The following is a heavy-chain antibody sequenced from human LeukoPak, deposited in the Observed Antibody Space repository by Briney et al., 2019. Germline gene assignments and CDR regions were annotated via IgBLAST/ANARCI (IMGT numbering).Heavy chain of an antibody. D-gene: IGHD6-19*01. J-gene: IGHJ4*02. V-gene: IGHV3-23*01. Sequence: GGSLKLSCAASGFSFSSYAMSWVRQAPGKGLEWVSSISGSGDNTYYAESVKGRFTISRDNSKNTLFPQMNSLRAEDTAVFYCAKRSGYTTGWFFDFWGQGTLVTVSS. CDR2: ISGSGDNT. CDR1: GFSFSSYA. CDR3: AKRSGYTTGWFFDF.